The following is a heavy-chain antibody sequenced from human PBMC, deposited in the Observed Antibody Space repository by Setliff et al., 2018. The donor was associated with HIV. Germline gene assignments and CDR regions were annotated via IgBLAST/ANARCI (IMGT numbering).Heavy chain of an antibody. Sequence: GASVKVSCKASGGTFRSHEISWVRQAPGQGLEWMGGIVPILNTGNYAPKFQGRVTITADESTTTAYMELSSLRSEDTAVYYCARGTGSYSYFDSWGLGTLVTVSS. CDR3: ARGTGSYSYFDS. D-gene: IGHD1-26*01. V-gene: IGHV1-69*13. J-gene: IGHJ4*02. CDR2: IVPILNTG. CDR1: GGTFRSHE.